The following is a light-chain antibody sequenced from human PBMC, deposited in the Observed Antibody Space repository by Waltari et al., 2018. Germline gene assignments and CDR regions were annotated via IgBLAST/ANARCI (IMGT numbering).Light chain of an antibody. CDR3: QQYNDFIWA. CDR2: QAS. V-gene: IGKV1-5*03. CDR1: HSISRW. J-gene: IGKJ1*01. Sequence: DLQMTQSPSTLSASVGDRVTITCRTSHSISRWLAWYQQKPGRAPKLLIHQASSLESGVTSKFSGSGSGTDCTLTINSLQPEDSATYYCQQYNDFIWAFGRGTKVEI.